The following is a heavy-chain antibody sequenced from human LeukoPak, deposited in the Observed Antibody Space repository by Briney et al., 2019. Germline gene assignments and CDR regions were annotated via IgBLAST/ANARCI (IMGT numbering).Heavy chain of an antibody. D-gene: IGHD3-22*01. Sequence: SQTLSLTCAVSGGSISSGGYSWSWIRQPPGKGLEWLGYVYYSGSTNYNPSLKSRVTISVDTSKNQFSLKLNSVTAADTAVYYCARPSSGYYFPFDYWGQGILVTVSS. CDR3: ARPSSGYYFPFDY. CDR2: VYYSGST. J-gene: IGHJ4*02. CDR1: GGSISSGGYS. V-gene: IGHV4-30-4*07.